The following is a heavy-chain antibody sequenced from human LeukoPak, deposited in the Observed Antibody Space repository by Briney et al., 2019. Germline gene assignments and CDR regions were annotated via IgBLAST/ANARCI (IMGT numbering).Heavy chain of an antibody. CDR3: AKAPSRQLVQYYYYYMDV. D-gene: IGHD6-13*01. J-gene: IGHJ6*03. V-gene: IGHV3-30*18. CDR1: GFTFSSYG. CDR2: ISYDGSNK. Sequence: PGGSLRLSCAASGFTFSSYGMHWVRQAPGKGLEWVAVISYDGSNKYYADSVKGRFTISRDNSKNTLYLQMNSLRAEDTAVYYCAKAPSRQLVQYYYYYMDVWGKGTTVTVSS.